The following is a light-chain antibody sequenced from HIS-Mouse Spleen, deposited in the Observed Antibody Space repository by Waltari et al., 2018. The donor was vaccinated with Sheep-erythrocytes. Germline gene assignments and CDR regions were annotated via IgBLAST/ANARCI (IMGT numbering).Light chain of an antibody. CDR1: SRDVGSYNL. V-gene: IGLV2-23*01. Sequence: QSALTQPASVSGSPGQSITISCTGPSRDVGSYNLVSWYQQPPGKAPKLMSYEGSKRPSWVSNRFSGSKSGNTASLTISGLQAEDEADYYCCSYAGSSTPWVVGGGTKLTVL. J-gene: IGLJ3*02. CDR2: EGS. CDR3: CSYAGSSTPWV.